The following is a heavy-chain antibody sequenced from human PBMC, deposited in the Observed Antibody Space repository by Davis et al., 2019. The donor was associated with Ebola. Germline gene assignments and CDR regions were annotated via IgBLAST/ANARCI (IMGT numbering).Heavy chain of an antibody. CDR3: ARGFRYSSGWAYFDY. V-gene: IGHV3-23*01. CDR1: GFTFSSYA. CDR2: ISGSGGST. Sequence: GSLRLSCAASGFTFSSYAMSWVRQAPGKGLEWVSAISGSGGSTYYADSVKGRFTISRDNAKNTLYLQMNSLRGEDTAIYYCARGFRYSSGWAYFDYWGQGTLVTVSS. J-gene: IGHJ4*02. D-gene: IGHD6-19*01.